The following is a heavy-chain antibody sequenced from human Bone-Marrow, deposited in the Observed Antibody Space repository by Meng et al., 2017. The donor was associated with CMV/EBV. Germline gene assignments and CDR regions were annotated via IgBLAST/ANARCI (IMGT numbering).Heavy chain of an antibody. CDR1: GFTFSNAW. J-gene: IGHJ4*02. Sequence: GESPKISWAASGFTFSNAWMSWVRQAPGKGLEWVGRIKSKTDGGTPDYAAPVKGRFTISREDSKNTLHLQMNSLKTEDTAVYYCTTDDFWSNRGDYWGQGTLVTVSS. CDR2: IKSKTDGGTP. D-gene: IGHD3-3*01. CDR3: TTDDFWSNRGDY. V-gene: IGHV3-15*01.